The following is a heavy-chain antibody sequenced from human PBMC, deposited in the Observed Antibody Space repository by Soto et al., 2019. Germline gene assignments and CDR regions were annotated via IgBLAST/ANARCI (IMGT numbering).Heavy chain of an antibody. CDR3: AQGGSGSYRSFDY. CDR1: GFTFTSYA. V-gene: IGHV3-23*01. Sequence: PGGSLRLSCAASGFTFTSYAMSWVRQAPGKGLEWVSAISGGGGSTYYADYADSVKGRFTISRDNSKNTLYLQMNSLRAEDTAVYYCAQGGSGSYRSFDYWGPGTLVTVSS. D-gene: IGHD3-10*01. J-gene: IGHJ4*02. CDR2: ISGGGGST.